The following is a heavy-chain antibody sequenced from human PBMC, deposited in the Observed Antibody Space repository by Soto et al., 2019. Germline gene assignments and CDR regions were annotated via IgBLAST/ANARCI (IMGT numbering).Heavy chain of an antibody. CDR3: ARGHSSGRYSSGWYTGYYYYYGMEV. V-gene: IGHV1-69*13. CDR1: GCTFSSYA. Sequence: SVKVSCKASGCTFSSYAISWVRQAPGQGLEWMGGIIPIFGTANYAQKFQGRVTITADESTSTAYMELSSLRSEDTAVYYCARGHSSGRYSSGWYTGYYYYYGMEVWGQGTTVIVSS. D-gene: IGHD6-19*01. CDR2: IIPIFGTA. J-gene: IGHJ6*01.